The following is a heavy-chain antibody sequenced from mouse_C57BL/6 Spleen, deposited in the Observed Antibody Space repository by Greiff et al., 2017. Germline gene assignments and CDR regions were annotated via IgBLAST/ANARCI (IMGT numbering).Heavy chain of an antibody. Sequence: QVQLQQSGAELVKPGASVKISCKASGYAFSSYWMNWVKQRPGKGLEWIGQIYPGAGDTNYNGKFKGKATLTADKSSSTAYMQLSSLTSEDSAVYFCAREDYGSSSDYWGQGTTLTVSS. CDR2: IYPGAGDT. J-gene: IGHJ2*01. CDR1: GYAFSSYW. D-gene: IGHD1-1*01. CDR3: AREDYGSSSDY. V-gene: IGHV1-80*01.